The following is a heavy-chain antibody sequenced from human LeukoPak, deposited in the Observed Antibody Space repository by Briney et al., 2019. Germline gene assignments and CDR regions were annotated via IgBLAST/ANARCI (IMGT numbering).Heavy chain of an antibody. CDR3: ARGSSGWLADFDY. D-gene: IGHD6-19*01. J-gene: IGHJ4*02. CDR2: INHSGST. Sequence: SETLSLTCAVYGGSFNVYYWTWVRQPPGKGLEWIGEINHSGSTNYNPSLKSRVTISVDTSKNQFSLQLNSVTPEDTAVYYCARGSSGWLADFDYWGQGTLVTVSS. CDR1: GGSFNVYY. V-gene: IGHV4-34*01.